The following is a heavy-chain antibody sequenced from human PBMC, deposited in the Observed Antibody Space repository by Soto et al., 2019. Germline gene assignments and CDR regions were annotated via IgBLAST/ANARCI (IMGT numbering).Heavy chain of an antibody. CDR2: IIPIFGTI. D-gene: IGHD3-22*01. J-gene: IGHJ6*02. V-gene: IGHV1-69*06. CDR3: ARGGVVMTGYGMDV. CDR1: GGTFSSYA. Sequence: QVQLVQSVAEVRKPGSSVKGSCKASGGTFSSYAISWVRQAPGQGLEWMGGIIPIFGTINYAQEFQGRITITADKSTSTAYMELSSLRPEDTAVYYCARGGVVMTGYGMDVWGQGTTVTVAS.